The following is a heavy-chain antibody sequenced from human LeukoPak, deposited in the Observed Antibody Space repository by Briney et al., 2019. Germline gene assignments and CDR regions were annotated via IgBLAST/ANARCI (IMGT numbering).Heavy chain of an antibody. D-gene: IGHD2-2*01. CDR1: GFTFSSYS. J-gene: IGHJ3*02. Sequence: GGSLRLSCAASGFTFSSYSMNWVRQAPGKGLEWVSSISSSSSYIYYADSVKGRFTISRDNAKNSLYLQMNSLRAEDTAVYYCARDIYGSSTSCYPPDAFDIWGQGTMVTVSS. CDR3: ARDIYGSSTSCYPPDAFDI. CDR2: ISSSSSYI. V-gene: IGHV3-21*01.